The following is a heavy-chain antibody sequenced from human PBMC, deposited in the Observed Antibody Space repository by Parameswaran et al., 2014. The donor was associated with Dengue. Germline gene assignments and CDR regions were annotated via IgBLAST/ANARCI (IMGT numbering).Heavy chain of an antibody. Sequence: VRQAPGKGLEWIGYIYYSGSTYYNPSLKSRVTISVDTSKNQFSLKLSSVTAADTAVYYCALRAYYDFWSGPFDYWGQGTLVTVSS. V-gene: IGHV4-31*02. CDR2: IYYSGST. D-gene: IGHD3-3*01. CDR3: ALRAYYDFWSGPFDY. J-gene: IGHJ4*02.